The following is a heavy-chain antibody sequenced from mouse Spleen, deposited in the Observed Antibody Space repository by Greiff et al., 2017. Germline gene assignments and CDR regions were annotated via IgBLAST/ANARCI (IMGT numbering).Heavy chain of an antibody. CDR1: GYTFTDYE. CDR3: TREGDWDWYFDV. V-gene: IGHV1-15*01. J-gene: IGHJ1*01. CDR2: IDPETGGT. D-gene: IGHD4-1*01. Sequence: VQLVESGAELVRPGASVTLSCKASGYTFTDYEMHWVKQTPVHGLEWIGAIDPETGGTAYNQKFKGKAILTADKSSSTAYMELRSLTSEDSAVYYCTREGDWDWYFDVWGAGTTVTVSS.